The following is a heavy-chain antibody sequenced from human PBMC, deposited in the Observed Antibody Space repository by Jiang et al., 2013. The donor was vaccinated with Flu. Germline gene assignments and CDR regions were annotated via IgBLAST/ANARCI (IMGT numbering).Heavy chain of an antibody. J-gene: IGHJ4*02. CDR3: ATIRPGSTWLFDY. CDR2: INTNTGNP. CDR1: TYTFLSYA. D-gene: IGHD2-2*01. Sequence: QSGSELKKPGASVKISCKTSTYTFLSYALNWVRQAPGQGLEWMGWINTNTGNPTYAPDFTGRFVFSLDTSVSTAFLQISGLKAEDTAVYYCATIRPGSTWLFDYWGQGTLVTVSS. V-gene: IGHV7-4-1*02.